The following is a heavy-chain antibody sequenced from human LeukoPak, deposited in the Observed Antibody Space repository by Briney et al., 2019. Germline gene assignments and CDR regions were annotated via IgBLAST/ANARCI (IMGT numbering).Heavy chain of an antibody. CDR3: ARHQVIGDSRNGMDV. J-gene: IGHJ6*02. CDR2: IYPGDSDT. CDR1: GYSFISYW. V-gene: IGHV5-51*01. D-gene: IGHD2/OR15-2a*01. Sequence: GESLKISCQGSGYSFISYWIAWVRQMPGKGLEWMGIIYPGDSDTRYSPSFQGQVTFSADKSISTAYLQWSSLKASDTAMYYRARHQVIGDSRNGMDVWGQGTTVTVSS.